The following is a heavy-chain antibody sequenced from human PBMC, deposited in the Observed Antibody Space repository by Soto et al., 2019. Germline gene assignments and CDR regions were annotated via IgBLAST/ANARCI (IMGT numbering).Heavy chain of an antibody. Sequence: ASVKVSWKVSGYTLTELSMHWVRQAPGKGLEWMGGFDPEDGETIYAQKFQGRVTMTEDTSTDTAYMELSSLRSEDTAVYYCATGRPGYYYDSSGYRLDYWAQRTLVTVSS. CDR2: FDPEDGET. D-gene: IGHD3-22*01. V-gene: IGHV1-24*01. CDR3: ATGRPGYYYDSSGYRLDY. J-gene: IGHJ4*02. CDR1: GYTLTELS.